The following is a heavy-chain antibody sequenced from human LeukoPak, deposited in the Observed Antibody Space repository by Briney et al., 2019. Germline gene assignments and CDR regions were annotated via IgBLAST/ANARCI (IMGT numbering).Heavy chain of an antibody. CDR2: IKQDGSEK. V-gene: IGHV3-7*05. D-gene: IGHD3-10*01. J-gene: IGHJ4*02. Sequence: GGSLRLSCAASGFTFSSSWMTWVRQAPGKGLEWVANIKQDGSEKHYVDSVKGRFTISRDNVKDSLYLQMNSLRVEDTAVYYCAGNRFGDYWGQGTLVTVSS. CDR3: AGNRFGDY. CDR1: GFTFSSSW.